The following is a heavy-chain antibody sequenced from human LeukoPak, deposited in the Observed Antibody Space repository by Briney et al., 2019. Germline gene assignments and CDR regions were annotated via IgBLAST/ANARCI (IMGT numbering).Heavy chain of an antibody. D-gene: IGHD2-2*01. CDR1: GFTFSDYY. Sequence: GGSLRLSCAASGFTFSDYYMSWIRQAPGKGLEWVSYISSSSSYTNYADSVKGRFTISRDNAKNSLYLQMNSLRAEDTAVYYCAEVPRQHDNWFDPWGQGTLVTVSS. CDR3: AEVPRQHDNWFDP. V-gene: IGHV3-11*06. J-gene: IGHJ5*02. CDR2: ISSSSSYT.